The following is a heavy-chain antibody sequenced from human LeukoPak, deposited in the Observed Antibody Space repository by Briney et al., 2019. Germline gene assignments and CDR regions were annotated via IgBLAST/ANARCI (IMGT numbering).Heavy chain of an antibody. CDR3: AKHRVGSGFDY. Sequence: AVGSLRVSRAASGFTLSGYALSWVRQAPGKGLEWVSVIYSGGSTYYADYVKGRFTISRDNSKNTLYLQMNSLRVEDTAVYYCAKHRVGSGFDYWGQGTLVTVSS. D-gene: IGHD1-26*01. CDR2: IYSGGST. V-gene: IGHV3-66*04. J-gene: IGHJ4*02. CDR1: GFTLSGYA.